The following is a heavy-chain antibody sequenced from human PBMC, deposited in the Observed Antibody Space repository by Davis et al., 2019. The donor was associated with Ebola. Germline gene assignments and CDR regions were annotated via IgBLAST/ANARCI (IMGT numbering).Heavy chain of an antibody. J-gene: IGHJ4*02. CDR2: IYSSGST. CDR1: GGSISSYY. Sequence: GSLRLSCTVSGGSISSYYWSWIRQPPGKGLEWIGYIYSSGSTNYNPSLKSRVTISVDTSKNQFSLKLSSVTAADTAVYYCARWRYYGSGSHSRFDYWGQGTLVTVSS. D-gene: IGHD3-10*01. CDR3: ARWRYYGSGSHSRFDY. V-gene: IGHV4-59*12.